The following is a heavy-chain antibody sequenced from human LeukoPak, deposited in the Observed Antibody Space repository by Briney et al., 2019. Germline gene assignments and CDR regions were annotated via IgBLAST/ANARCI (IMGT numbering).Heavy chain of an antibody. CDR2: IRYDGSNK. D-gene: IGHD2-21*02. CDR1: GFTFSSYG. Sequence: GGSLRLSCAASGFTFSSYGMHWVRQAPGKGLEWVAFIRYDGSNKYYADSVKGRFTISRDNSKNTLYLQMNSLRAEDTAVYYCAKDTLGSTAAFDIWGQGTMVTVSS. CDR3: AKDTLGSTAAFDI. V-gene: IGHV3-30*02. J-gene: IGHJ3*02.